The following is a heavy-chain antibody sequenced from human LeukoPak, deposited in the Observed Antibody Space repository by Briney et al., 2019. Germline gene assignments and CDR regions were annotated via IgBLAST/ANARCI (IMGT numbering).Heavy chain of an antibody. V-gene: IGHV4-59*01. D-gene: IGHD3-22*01. CDR3: ARGEDYDSSGYYDWYFDL. CDR2: IHYSGST. CDR1: GGSISSYY. Sequence: SETLSLTCTVSGGSISSYYWSWIRQPPGKGLEWIGYIHYSGSTNYNPSLKSRVTISVDTSKNQFSLKLSSVTAADTAVYYCARGEDYDSSGYYDWYFDLWGRGTLVTVSS. J-gene: IGHJ2*01.